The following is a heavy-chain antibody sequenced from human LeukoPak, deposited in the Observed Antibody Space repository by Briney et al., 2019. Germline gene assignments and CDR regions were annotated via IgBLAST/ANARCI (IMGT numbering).Heavy chain of an antibody. CDR3: ARGLTTVTEILSTPGNGMDV. CDR2: IWYDGSNK. CDR1: GFTFSSYG. J-gene: IGHJ6*02. V-gene: IGHV3-33*01. Sequence: GRSLRLSCAASGFTFSSYGMPWVRQAPGKGLEWVAVIWYDGSNKYYADSVKGRFTISRDNSKNTLYLQMNSLRAEDTAVYYCARGLTTVTEILSTPGNGMDVWGQGTTVTVSS. D-gene: IGHD4-17*01.